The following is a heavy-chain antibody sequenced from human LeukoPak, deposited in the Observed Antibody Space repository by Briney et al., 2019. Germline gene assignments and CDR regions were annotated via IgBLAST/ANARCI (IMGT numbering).Heavy chain of an antibody. CDR1: GFTFSDYY. CDR2: ISSSGSTI. J-gene: IGHJ6*02. Sequence: GGSLRLSCAASGFTFSDYYMSRIRQAPGKGLEWVSYISSSGSTIYYADSVKGRFTISRDNAKNSLYPQMNSLRAEDTAVYYCARSRSGFHYGMDVWGQGTTVTVSS. CDR3: ARSRSGFHYGMDV. V-gene: IGHV3-11*01. D-gene: IGHD6-6*01.